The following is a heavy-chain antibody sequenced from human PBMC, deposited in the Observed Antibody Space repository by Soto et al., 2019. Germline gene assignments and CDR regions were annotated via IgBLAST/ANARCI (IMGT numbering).Heavy chain of an antibody. J-gene: IGHJ6*02. CDR2: IDPSDSYT. D-gene: IGHD3-3*01. Sequence: GESLKISCKGSGYSFTDYWINWVRQMPGKGLEWMGRIDPSDSYTKYSPSFQGHVTISADKSISTAYLEWSSLEASDTAMYYCARARSITIFGVVGFEMDVWGQGTTVTVSS. V-gene: IGHV5-10-1*01. CDR1: GYSFTDYW. CDR3: ARARSITIFGVVGFEMDV.